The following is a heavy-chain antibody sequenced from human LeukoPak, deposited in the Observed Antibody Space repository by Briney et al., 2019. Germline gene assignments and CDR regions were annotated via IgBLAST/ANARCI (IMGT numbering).Heavy chain of an antibody. V-gene: IGHV4-39*01. D-gene: IGHD2-2*01. CDR1: GGSISSSSYY. Sequence: SETLSLTCTVSGGSISSSSYYWGWIRQPPGKGLEWIGSTYYSGSTYYNPSLKSRVTISVDTSKNQFSLNLSSVTAADTAVYYCADLYCSSTSCYVDYWGQGTLVTVSS. CDR3: ADLYCSSTSCYVDY. J-gene: IGHJ4*02. CDR2: TYYSGST.